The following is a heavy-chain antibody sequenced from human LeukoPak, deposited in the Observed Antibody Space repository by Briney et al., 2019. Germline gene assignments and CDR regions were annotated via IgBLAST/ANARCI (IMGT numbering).Heavy chain of an antibody. CDR3: ARHLALDYARASFLGRRLSRPYYFDY. Sequence: PGGSLRLSCAASGFTFSDYWMSWVRQAPGKGLEWVANIKQDGSEMYYVDSVKGRFTISRDNAKSSLFLQMNSLRAEDTAVYYCARHLALDYARASFLGRRLSRPYYFDYWGQGTLVTVSS. D-gene: IGHD2-2*01. CDR2: IKQDGSEM. J-gene: IGHJ4*02. V-gene: IGHV3-7*01. CDR1: GFTFSDYW.